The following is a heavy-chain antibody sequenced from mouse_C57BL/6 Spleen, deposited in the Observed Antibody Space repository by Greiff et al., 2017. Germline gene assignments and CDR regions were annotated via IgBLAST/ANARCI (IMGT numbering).Heavy chain of an antibody. Sequence: VQLKESGAELVRPGTSVKVSCKASGYAFTNYLIEWVKQRPGQGLEWIGVINPGSGGTNYNEKFKGKATLTADKSSSTAYMQLSSLTSEDSAVYFCARKDYGPYFDYWGQGTTLTVSS. J-gene: IGHJ2*01. D-gene: IGHD1-1*01. V-gene: IGHV1-54*01. CDR3: ARKDYGPYFDY. CDR2: INPGSGGT. CDR1: GYAFTNYL.